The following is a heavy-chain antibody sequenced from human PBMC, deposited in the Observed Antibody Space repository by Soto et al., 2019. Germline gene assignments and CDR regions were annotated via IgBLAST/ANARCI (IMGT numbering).Heavy chain of an antibody. V-gene: IGHV3-11*06. J-gene: IGHJ4*02. Sequence: QVQLVESGGGLFKPGGSLRLSCAASGLPFSDYSMTWIRQVPGEGLEWVSRISRGGGDTEYADSVKGRFTISGDNAKNLLYLQMDSLGAEDTAVYYFTRGGRSTSYFWYYWGQGTLVTASS. CDR3: TRGGRSTSYFWYY. CDR1: GLPFSDYS. D-gene: IGHD6-13*01. CDR2: ISRGGGDT.